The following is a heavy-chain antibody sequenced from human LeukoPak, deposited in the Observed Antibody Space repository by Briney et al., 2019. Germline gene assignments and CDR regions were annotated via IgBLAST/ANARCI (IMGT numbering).Heavy chain of an antibody. Sequence: TSETLSLTCAVYGGSFSGYYWSWIRQPPGKGLEWIGEINHSGSTNYNPSLKSRVTISVDTSKNQFSLKLSSVTAADTAVYYCARGETLSVQLVMGDYWGQGTLVTVSS. CDR3: ARGETLSVQLVMGDY. D-gene: IGHD6-13*01. CDR2: INHSGST. CDR1: GGSFSGYY. V-gene: IGHV4-34*01. J-gene: IGHJ4*02.